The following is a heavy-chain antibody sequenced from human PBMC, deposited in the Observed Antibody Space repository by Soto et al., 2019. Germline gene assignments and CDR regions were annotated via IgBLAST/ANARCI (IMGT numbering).Heavy chain of an antibody. D-gene: IGHD2-2*03. V-gene: IGHV3-23*01. J-gene: IGHJ5*02. CDR1: GFTFSNYA. CDR2: ITGGGDST. CDR3: AKDLQIGSTGWFDP. Sequence: EVQLLESGGGLEQLGGSLRLSCAASGFTFSNYAMSWVRQAPGKGPEWVSTITGGGDSTYYADSVKGRFTISRDNSKNTLFVQMNSLRAEDTAVYYCAKDLQIGSTGWFDPWGQGTLVTVSS.